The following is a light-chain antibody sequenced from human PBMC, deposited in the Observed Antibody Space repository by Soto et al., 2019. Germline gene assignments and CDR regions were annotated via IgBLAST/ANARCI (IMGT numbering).Light chain of an antibody. V-gene: IGKV3D-20*01. Sequence: EIVLTQSPATLSLSPGERATLSCGASRSVSSSYLAWYQQKPGLAPRLLIYDASSRATGIPDRFSGSGSGTDFTLTISRLEPEDFAVYYCQQYGSSPFTFGGGTKVDIK. CDR3: QQYGSSPFT. CDR1: RSVSSSY. CDR2: DAS. J-gene: IGKJ4*02.